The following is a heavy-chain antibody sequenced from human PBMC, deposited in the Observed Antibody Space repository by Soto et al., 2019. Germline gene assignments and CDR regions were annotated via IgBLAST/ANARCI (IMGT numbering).Heavy chain of an antibody. CDR3: ARDPPATRHGMDV. CDR2: IYSGGST. CDR1: GFTVSINY. J-gene: IGHJ6*02. Sequence: EVQLVETGGGLIQPGGSLRLSCAASGFTVSINYMSCVRQAPGKGLEWVSVIYSGGSTYYADSVRGRFTISRDKSKNTLYLQMKSLRAEDTAVYYCARDPPATRHGMDVWGQGTTVTVSS. V-gene: IGHV3-53*02.